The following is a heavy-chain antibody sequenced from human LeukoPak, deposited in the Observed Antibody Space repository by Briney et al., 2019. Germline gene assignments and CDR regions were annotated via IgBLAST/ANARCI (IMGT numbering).Heavy chain of an antibody. J-gene: IGHJ6*03. CDR3: ARMGLLWFGDSYYMDV. Sequence: GGSLRLSCAASGFTFSSYWMSWVRQAPGKGLEWVANIKPDGSDKYYVDSVKGRFTISRDNAKNSLYLQMNSLRAEDTAVYYCARMGLLWFGDSYYMDVWGKGTTVTISS. D-gene: IGHD3-10*01. V-gene: IGHV3-7*03. CDR1: GFTFSSYW. CDR2: IKPDGSDK.